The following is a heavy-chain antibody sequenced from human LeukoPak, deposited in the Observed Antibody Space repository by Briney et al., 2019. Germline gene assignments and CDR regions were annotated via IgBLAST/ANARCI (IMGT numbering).Heavy chain of an antibody. Sequence: PSETLSLTCTVSGGSISSGGYYWSWIRQPPGKGLEWIGYIYHSGSTYYNPSLKSRVTISVDRSKNQFSLKLSSVTAADTAVYYCARVSPRGVKDYWGQGTLVTVSS. CDR3: ARVSPRGVKDY. J-gene: IGHJ4*02. V-gene: IGHV4-30-2*01. CDR1: GGSISSGGYY. D-gene: IGHD3-10*01. CDR2: IYHSGST.